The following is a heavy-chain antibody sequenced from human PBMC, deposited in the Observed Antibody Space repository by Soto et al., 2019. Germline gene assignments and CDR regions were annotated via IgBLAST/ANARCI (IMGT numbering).Heavy chain of an antibody. D-gene: IGHD3-22*01. Sequence: EVQLVESGGGLVQPGGSLRLSCAASGFTFSSYSMNWVRQAPGKGLEWVSYISSSSSTIYYADSVKGRFTISRDNAKNALYLQMSSLRDEDTAVDYCERDYYDSSGTGRHWGQGTLVTVSS. J-gene: IGHJ1*01. CDR3: ERDYYDSSGTGRH. CDR2: ISSSSSTI. V-gene: IGHV3-48*02. CDR1: GFTFSSYS.